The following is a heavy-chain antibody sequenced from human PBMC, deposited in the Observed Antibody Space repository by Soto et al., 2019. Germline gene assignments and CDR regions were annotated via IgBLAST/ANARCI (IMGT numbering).Heavy chain of an antibody. CDR1: GGSISSYY. CDR3: ARHDDFWSGHMGC. D-gene: IGHD3-3*01. CDR2: IYYSGST. Sequence: SETLSLTCTVSGGSISSYYWSWIRQPPGKGLEWIGYIYYSGSTNYNPSLKSRVTISVDTSKNQFSLKLSSVTAADTAVYYCARHDDFWSGHMGCWGQGTLVTVSS. V-gene: IGHV4-59*08. J-gene: IGHJ4*02.